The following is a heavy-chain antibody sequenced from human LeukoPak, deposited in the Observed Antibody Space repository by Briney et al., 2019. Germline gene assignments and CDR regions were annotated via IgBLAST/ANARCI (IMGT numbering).Heavy chain of an antibody. Sequence: ASVKVSCKASGGTFSSYAISWVRQAPGQGLEWMGGIIPIFGTANYAQKFQGRVTITADKSTSTAYMELSSLRSEDTAVYYCAYNYYGSGSYHYYYYMDVWGKGTTVTVSS. CDR2: IIPIFGTA. CDR3: AYNYYGSGSYHYYYYMDV. D-gene: IGHD3-10*01. CDR1: GGTFSSYA. V-gene: IGHV1-69*06. J-gene: IGHJ6*03.